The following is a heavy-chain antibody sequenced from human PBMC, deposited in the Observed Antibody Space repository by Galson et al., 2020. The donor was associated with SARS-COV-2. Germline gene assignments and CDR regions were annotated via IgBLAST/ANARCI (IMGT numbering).Heavy chain of an antibody. Sequence: GGSLRLSCVASGFSFSTYSMNWVRQAPGKGLEWVSSISTRSRYIYFADSVKGRFSISRDNVKKSLYLQMNSLRAEDTAVYYCARDEGIRGYNYGRLYYGMDVWGQGTTVTVSS. V-gene: IGHV3-21*01. CDR3: ARDEGIRGYNYGRLYYGMDV. CDR1: GFSFSTYS. CDR2: ISTRSRYI. D-gene: IGHD5-18*01. J-gene: IGHJ6*02.